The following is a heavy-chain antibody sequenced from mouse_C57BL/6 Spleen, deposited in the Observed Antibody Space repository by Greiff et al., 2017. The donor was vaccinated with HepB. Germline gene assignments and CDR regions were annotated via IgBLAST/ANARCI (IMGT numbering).Heavy chain of an antibody. CDR1: GYTFTSYW. CDR3: APTTGFYAMDY. Sequence: QVQLKQPGAELVKPGASVKLSCKASGYTFTSYWMHWVKQRPGQGLEWIGMIHPNSGSTNYNEKFKSKATLTVDKSSSTAYMQLSSLTSEDSAVYYCAPTTGFYAMDYWGQGTSVTVSS. J-gene: IGHJ4*01. CDR2: IHPNSGST. V-gene: IGHV1-64*01. D-gene: IGHD2-13*01.